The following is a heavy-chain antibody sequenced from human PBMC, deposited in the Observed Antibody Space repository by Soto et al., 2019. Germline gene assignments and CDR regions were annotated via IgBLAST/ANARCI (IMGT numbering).Heavy chain of an antibody. CDR3: ALYGSGRAFDI. CDR2: VYYSGST. J-gene: IGHJ3*02. V-gene: IGHV4-30-4*01. D-gene: IGHD6-19*01. CDR1: GGSISSGGYY. Sequence: QVQLQESGPGLVKPSQTLSLTCTVSGGSISSGGYYWSWIRQPPGKGLEWIGYVYYSGSTYYNQSMNSRFTVSVDTSENQYSLKLSSVTAADTAVYYCALYGSGRAFDIWGQGTMVTVSS.